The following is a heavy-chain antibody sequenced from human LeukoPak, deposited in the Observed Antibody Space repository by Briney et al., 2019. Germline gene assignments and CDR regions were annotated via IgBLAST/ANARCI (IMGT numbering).Heavy chain of an antibody. CDR3: ARHWGPDLDYDNSGYYPYYFDY. V-gene: IGHV4-39*01. J-gene: IGHJ4*02. D-gene: IGHD3-22*01. CDR2: IYYSGST. Sequence: SETLSLTCTVSGGSISSSSYYWGWIRQPPGKGLEWIGSIYYSGSTYYNPSLKSRVTISVDTSKNQFSLKLSSVTAADTAVYYCARHWGPDLDYDNSGYYPYYFDYWGQGTLVTVSS. CDR1: GGSISSSSYY.